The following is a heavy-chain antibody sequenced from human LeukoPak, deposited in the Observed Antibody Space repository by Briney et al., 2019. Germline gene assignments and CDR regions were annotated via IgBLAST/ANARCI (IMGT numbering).Heavy chain of an antibody. Sequence: GASVKVSCKASGGTFSSYAISWVRQAPGQGLEWMGRIIPILGIANYAQKFQGRVTITADKSTSTAYMELSSLRSEDTAVYYCASAVVTRDYYYYGMDVWGQGTTVTVSS. V-gene: IGHV1-69*04. D-gene: IGHD4-23*01. J-gene: IGHJ6*02. CDR3: ASAVVTRDYYYYGMDV. CDR1: GGTFSSYA. CDR2: IIPILGIA.